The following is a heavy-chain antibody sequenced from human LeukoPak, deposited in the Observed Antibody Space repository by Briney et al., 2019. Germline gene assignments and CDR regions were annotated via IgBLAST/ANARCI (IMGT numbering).Heavy chain of an antibody. CDR2: IHDSRST. Sequence: SETLSLTCNVSGASISDYYWSWIRQPPGKGLEWIGDIHDSRSTNYNPSLKSRATISLDTSKNQFSLKVNFVTAADTAVYYCARVGGGSDPYYAMDVWGQGTTVTVSS. CDR1: GASISDYY. J-gene: IGHJ6*02. V-gene: IGHV4-59*01. CDR3: ARVGGGSDPYYAMDV. D-gene: IGHD2-15*01.